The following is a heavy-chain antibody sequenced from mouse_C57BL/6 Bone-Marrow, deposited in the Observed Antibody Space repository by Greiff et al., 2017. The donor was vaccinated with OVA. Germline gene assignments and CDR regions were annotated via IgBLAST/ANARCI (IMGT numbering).Heavy chain of an antibody. V-gene: IGHV1-82*01. CDR2: IYPGDGDT. CDR3: ARELTGMAWFAY. D-gene: IGHD4-1*01. Sequence: VQLQQSGPELVKPGASVKISCKASGYAFSSSWMNWVKQRPGKGLEWIGRIYPGDGDTNYNGKFKGKATLTADKSSSTAYMQLSSLTSEDSAVYFCARELTGMAWFAYWGQGTLVTVSA. CDR1: GYAFSSSW. J-gene: IGHJ3*01.